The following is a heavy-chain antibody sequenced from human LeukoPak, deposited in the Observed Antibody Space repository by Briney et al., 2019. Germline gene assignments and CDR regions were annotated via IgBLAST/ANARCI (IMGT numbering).Heavy chain of an antibody. J-gene: IGHJ4*02. D-gene: IGHD3-22*01. CDR2: IYPGDSAT. CDR1: GYSFTSYW. CDR3: ARRGYNYDFDY. V-gene: IGHV5-51*01. Sequence: GESLKISCKGSGYSFTSYWIGWVSHMPGKGLEWMGIIYPGDSATRYSPSFQGQVTISTDKSVTTAYLQWNSLKASDTAMYYCARRGYNYDFDYWGQGTLVTVSS.